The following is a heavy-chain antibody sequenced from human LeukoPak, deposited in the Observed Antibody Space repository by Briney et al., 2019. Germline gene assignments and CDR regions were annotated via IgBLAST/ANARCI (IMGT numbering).Heavy chain of an antibody. J-gene: IGHJ4*02. Sequence: AASVKVSCKASGYTFTGYYMHWVRQAPGQGLEWVGWINPNSGDANHAQRFQGRVTMTRDTSISTAYMELSSLRSEDTAVYYCARVRRGGSYFYWGQGTLVTVSS. CDR1: GYTFTGYY. V-gene: IGHV1-2*02. D-gene: IGHD1-26*01. CDR3: ARVRRGGSYFY. CDR2: INPNSGDA.